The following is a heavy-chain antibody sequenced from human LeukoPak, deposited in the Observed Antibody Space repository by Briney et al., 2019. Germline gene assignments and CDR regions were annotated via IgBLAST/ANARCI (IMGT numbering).Heavy chain of an antibody. J-gene: IGHJ4*02. Sequence: GGSLRLSCAASGFTFSNYAMTWVRQAPGKGLQWVSVISGSGGGDITHYADSVKGRFTISRDNSKNTLFLQMNSLRAEDTARYYCGKTRGRYTGYDYAVENWGQGSLVTVSS. CDR1: GFTFSNYA. V-gene: IGHV3-23*01. D-gene: IGHD5-12*01. CDR2: ISGSGGGDIT. CDR3: GKTRGRYTGYDYAVEN.